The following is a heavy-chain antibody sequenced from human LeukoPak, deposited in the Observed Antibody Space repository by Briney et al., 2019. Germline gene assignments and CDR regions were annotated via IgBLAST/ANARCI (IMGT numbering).Heavy chain of an antibody. V-gene: IGHV3-30*18. CDR2: ISYDGSNK. J-gene: IGHJ6*02. CDR3: AKEPHRGIWQQLADYYYYGMDV. CDR1: GFTFSSYG. Sequence: GGSLRLSCAASGFTFSSYGMHWVRQAPGKGLEWVAVISYDGSNKYYADSVKGRLTISRDNSKNTLYLQMNSLRAEDTAVYYCAKEPHRGIWQQLADYYYYGMDVWGQGTTVTVSS. D-gene: IGHD6-13*01.